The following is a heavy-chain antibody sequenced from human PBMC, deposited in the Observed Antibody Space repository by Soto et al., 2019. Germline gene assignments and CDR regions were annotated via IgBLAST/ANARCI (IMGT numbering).Heavy chain of an antibody. CDR1: GFTFSSYA. CDR3: AIGPTSIVGATPFDY. CDR2: ISYDGSNK. Sequence: QVQLVESGGGVVQPGRSLRLSCAASGFTFSSYAMHWVRQAPGKGLERVAVISYDGSNKYYADSGKGRFTISRDNSKNTLYLQMNSLRAEDTAVYYCAIGPTSIVGATPFDYSGQGTLVTVSS. J-gene: IGHJ4*02. V-gene: IGHV3-30-3*01. D-gene: IGHD1-26*01.